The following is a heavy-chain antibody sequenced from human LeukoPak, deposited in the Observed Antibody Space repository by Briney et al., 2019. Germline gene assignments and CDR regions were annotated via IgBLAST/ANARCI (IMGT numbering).Heavy chain of an antibody. J-gene: IGHJ4*02. V-gene: IGHV4-4*09. Sequence: SETLSLTCTVSGDSISSYYWSWIRQTPGKGLEWIGYIHTNGRTNYSPSLKNRVTMSVDSSKNQLSLMLSSVTAADTAVYYCTRRAPTSYGHYLDSWGQGTLVTVSS. CDR3: TRRAPTSYGHYLDS. CDR2: IHTNGRT. D-gene: IGHD3-10*01. CDR1: GDSISSYY.